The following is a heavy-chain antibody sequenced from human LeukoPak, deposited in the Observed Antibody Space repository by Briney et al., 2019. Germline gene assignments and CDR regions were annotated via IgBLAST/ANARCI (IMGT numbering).Heavy chain of an antibody. J-gene: IGHJ4*02. CDR2: IYHSGST. CDR1: GGSISSSNW. CDR3: ASEPSPYYDSSGYLVY. D-gene: IGHD3-22*01. V-gene: IGHV4-4*02. Sequence: PSETLSLTCAVSGGSISSSNWWRWVRQPPGKGLERIGEIYHSGSTNYNPSLKSRVTISVDKSKNQFSPKLSSVTAADTAVYYCASEPSPYYDSSGYLVYWGQGTLVTVFS.